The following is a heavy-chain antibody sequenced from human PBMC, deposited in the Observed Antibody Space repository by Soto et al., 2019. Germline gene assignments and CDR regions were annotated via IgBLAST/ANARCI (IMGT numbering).Heavy chain of an antibody. V-gene: IGHV4-59*01. D-gene: IGHD6-19*01. CDR2: TFYGVNT. J-gene: IGHJ4*02. Sequence: AETLSLTCRVSDGSIVNFYCILCRQAPVKRLEWIGYTFYGVNTKYNPSLERRVTLSADTSKNQLSLKLTSVTSADTAIYYCASLNTAVALGLDNWSQGVPVTVSS. CDR3: ASLNTAVALGLDN. CDR1: DGSIVNFY.